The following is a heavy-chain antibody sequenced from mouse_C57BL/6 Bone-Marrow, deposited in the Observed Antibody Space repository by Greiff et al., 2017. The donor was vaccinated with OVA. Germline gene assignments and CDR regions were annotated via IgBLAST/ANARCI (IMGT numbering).Heavy chain of an antibody. J-gene: IGHJ3*01. CDR3: ARSKTNFFAY. D-gene: IGHD4-1*01. Sequence: VQLKQPGAELVRPGSSVKLSCKASGYTFTSYWMDWVKQRPGQGLEWIGNIYPSDSETHYNQKFKDKATLTVDKSSSTAYMQLSSLTSEDSAVYYCARSKTNFFAYWGQGTLVTVSA. CDR1: GYTFTSYW. V-gene: IGHV1-61*01. CDR2: IYPSDSET.